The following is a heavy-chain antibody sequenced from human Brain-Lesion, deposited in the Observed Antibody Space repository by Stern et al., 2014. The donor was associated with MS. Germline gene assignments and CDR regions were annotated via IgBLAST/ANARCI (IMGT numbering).Heavy chain of an antibody. CDR1: GGSINTNNYY. J-gene: IGHJ4*02. CDR3: ARTGDDFGDYSLSY. V-gene: IGHV4-39*01. Sequence: VQLLESGPGLVKPSETLSLTCTVSGGSINTNNYYWGWIRQPPGKGLEWIGNIYSSGSTFYSPSLKSRVTMSVDTSKNPFSLKLASVTAADTAVYYCARTGDDFGDYSLSYWGQGTLVTVSS. D-gene: IGHD4-17*01. CDR2: IYSSGST.